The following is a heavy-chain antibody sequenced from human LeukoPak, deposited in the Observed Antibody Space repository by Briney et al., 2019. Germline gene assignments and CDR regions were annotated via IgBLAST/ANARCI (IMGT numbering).Heavy chain of an antibody. V-gene: IGHV4-34*01. CDR1: GGSFSGYY. Sequence: PSETLSLTCAVYGGSFSGYYWSWIRQPPGKGLEWIGEINHSGSTYYNPSLKSRVTISVDTSKNQFSLKLSSVTAADTAVYYCARHTDYWGQGTLVTVSS. D-gene: IGHD5-18*01. CDR3: ARHTDY. CDR2: INHSGST. J-gene: IGHJ4*02.